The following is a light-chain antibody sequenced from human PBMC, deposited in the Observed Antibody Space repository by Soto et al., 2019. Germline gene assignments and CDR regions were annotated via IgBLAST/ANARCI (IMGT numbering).Light chain of an antibody. V-gene: IGLV2-14*01. CDR1: SSDFGGYNY. CDR3: TSCTSSSTYV. CDR2: EVS. J-gene: IGLJ1*01. Sequence: SVLTQPASVSGSPGQPITISCTGTSSDFGGYNYVSWYQQHPGKAPKLMISEVSNRPSGVSNRFSGSKSDNTASLTISGLQAEDEADYYCTSCTSSSTYVFGTGTKVTVL.